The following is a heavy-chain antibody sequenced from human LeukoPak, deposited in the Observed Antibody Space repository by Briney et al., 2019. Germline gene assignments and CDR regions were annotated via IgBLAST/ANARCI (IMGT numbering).Heavy chain of an antibody. D-gene: IGHD2-21*02. J-gene: IGHJ2*01. V-gene: IGHV3-74*01. Sequence: PGGSLRLSCAASGFTFSTYWMHWVRQAPGKGLVWVSRVDGDGRGASYADSVKGRFTISRDNAEDTLYLHMTSLRPEDAAVYYCARVSCSGHCSSRDWYFDLWGRGTLVAVSS. CDR3: ARVSCSGHCSSRDWYFDL. CDR2: VDGDGRGA. CDR1: GFTFSTYW.